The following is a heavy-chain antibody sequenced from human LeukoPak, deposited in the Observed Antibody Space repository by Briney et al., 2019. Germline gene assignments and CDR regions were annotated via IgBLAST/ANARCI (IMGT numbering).Heavy chain of an antibody. Sequence: SETLSLTSTVSGVSISSSSYYWGWIRQPPGKGLEWIGSIYYSGSTYYNPSLKSRVTISVDTSKNQFSLKLSSVTAADTAVYYCARESAITMVRGVMDYWGQGTLVTVSS. J-gene: IGHJ4*02. CDR1: GVSISSSSYY. D-gene: IGHD3-10*01. V-gene: IGHV4-39*07. CDR2: IYYSGST. CDR3: ARESAITMVRGVMDY.